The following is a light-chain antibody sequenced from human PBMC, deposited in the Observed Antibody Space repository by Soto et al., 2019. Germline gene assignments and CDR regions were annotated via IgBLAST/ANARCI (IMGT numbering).Light chain of an antibody. Sequence: QSVLTQPRSVSGSPGQSVTISCTGTSSDVGAYNFVSWYQQQPGKAPKVMIYDVSKRPSGVPGRFSGSKSGNTASLTISGLQPGDEADYDCCSYGGGYNYVFGSGTKVTVL. V-gene: IGLV2-11*01. CDR3: CSYGGGYNYV. CDR2: DVS. CDR1: SSDVGAYNF. J-gene: IGLJ1*01.